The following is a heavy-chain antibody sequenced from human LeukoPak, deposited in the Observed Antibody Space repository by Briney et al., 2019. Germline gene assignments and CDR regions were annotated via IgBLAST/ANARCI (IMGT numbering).Heavy chain of an antibody. Sequence: SDTLSHTCTVSDGSIRCHDGSWIRQPPGNGLGWGRNISYSGSTNYNPSLKSRVTISVDTSKNQFSLKLSSVTAADTAVYYCARDRGDYDSSGYYGYFDYWGQGALVTGSS. D-gene: IGHD3-22*01. CDR1: DGSIRCHD. CDR2: ISYSGST. CDR3: ARDRGDYDSSGYYGYFDY. J-gene: IGHJ4*02. V-gene: IGHV4-59*11.